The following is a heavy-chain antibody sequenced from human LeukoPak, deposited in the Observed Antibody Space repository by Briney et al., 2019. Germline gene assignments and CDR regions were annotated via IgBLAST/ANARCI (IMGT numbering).Heavy chain of an antibody. CDR1: GFSFDDYA. CDR3: AKGRDGYLRNLDY. D-gene: IGHD5-24*01. Sequence: GGSLRLSCAASGFSFDDYAMHWVRHAPGKGLEWVSGISWNSGSIGYADSVKGRFTISRDNAKNSLYLQMNSLRGEDTALYYCAKGRDGYLRNLDYWGQGTLVTVSS. J-gene: IGHJ4*02. CDR2: ISWNSGSI. V-gene: IGHV3-9*01.